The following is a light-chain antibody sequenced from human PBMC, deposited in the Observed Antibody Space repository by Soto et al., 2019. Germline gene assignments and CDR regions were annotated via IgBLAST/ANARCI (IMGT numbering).Light chain of an antibody. CDR2: AAS. J-gene: IGKJ1*01. CDR3: LHDYNYPLT. Sequence: GDRVTITCRASQDISNDLGWYQQKPGKAPKLLIYAASTLHSGVPSRFSGSGSGTDFTLTISSLQPEDFATYYCLHDYNYPLTFGQGTNVEIK. CDR1: QDISND. V-gene: IGKV1-6*01.